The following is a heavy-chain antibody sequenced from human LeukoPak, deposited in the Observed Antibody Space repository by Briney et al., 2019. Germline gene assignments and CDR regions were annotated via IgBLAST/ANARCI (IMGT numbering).Heavy chain of an antibody. CDR3: ARELLYSDSSGYYKRERYYGMDV. V-gene: IGHV4-59*01. J-gene: IGHJ6*02. CDR1: GVSISSYY. Sequence: SETLSLTCTVSGVSISSYYWSWIRQPPGKGLEWIGYIYYSGSTNYNPSLKSRVTISVDTSKNQFSLKLSSVTAADTAVYYCARELLYSDSSGYYKRERYYGMDVWGQGTTVTVSS. D-gene: IGHD3-22*01. CDR2: IYYSGST.